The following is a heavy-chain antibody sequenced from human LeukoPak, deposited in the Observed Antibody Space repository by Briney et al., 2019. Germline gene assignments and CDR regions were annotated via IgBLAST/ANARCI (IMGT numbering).Heavy chain of an antibody. CDR2: ISYDGSNK. D-gene: IGHD4-23*01. CDR1: GFTFGSYG. CDR3: ARGGTVVTYYFDY. V-gene: IGHV3-30*03. Sequence: PGRSLRLSCAASGFTFGSYGMHWVRQAPGKGLEWVALISYDGSNKYYADSVKGRFTISRDNAKNSLYLQMNSLRAEDTAVYYCARGGTVVTYYFDYWGQGTLVTVSS. J-gene: IGHJ4*02.